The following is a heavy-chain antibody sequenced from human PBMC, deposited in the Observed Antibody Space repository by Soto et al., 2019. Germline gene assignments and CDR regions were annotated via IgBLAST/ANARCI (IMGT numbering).Heavy chain of an antibody. V-gene: IGHV1-2*04. D-gene: IGHD2-2*01. CDR3: ASPPNRGQPYAFHL. CDR1: GYTFTAYY. Sequence: ASVKVSCKASGYTFTAYYVHWLRQAPGQGLEWMGWVNPHSGATVIAQRFLGSVTLTTDTSINTAYMELTSLTYDDTALYYCASPPNRGQPYAFHLWGHGTLVTVSS. CDR2: VNPHSGAT. J-gene: IGHJ4*03.